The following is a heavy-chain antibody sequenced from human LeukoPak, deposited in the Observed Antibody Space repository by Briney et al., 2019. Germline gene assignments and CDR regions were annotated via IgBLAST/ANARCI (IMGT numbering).Heavy chain of an antibody. Sequence: GGSLRLSCTASGFTFSHYWMSWVRQAPGKGLEWVANIKQDGSEMHYVDSVKGRSTISRDNANNSLYLQMNSLRAEDTAVYYCVRAVVVAASYRFDPWGQGTLVTVSS. CDR3: VRAVVVAASYRFDP. CDR2: IKQDGSEM. J-gene: IGHJ5*02. V-gene: IGHV3-7*03. D-gene: IGHD2-15*01. CDR1: GFTFSHYW.